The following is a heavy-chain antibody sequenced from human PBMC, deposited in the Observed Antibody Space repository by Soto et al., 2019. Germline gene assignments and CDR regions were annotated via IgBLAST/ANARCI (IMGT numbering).Heavy chain of an antibody. V-gene: IGHV3-21*01. J-gene: IGHJ4*02. Sequence: GGSLRLSCAASGFTFSSYSMNWVRQAPGKGLEWVSSISSSSSYIYYADSVKGRFTISRDNAKNSLYLQMNSLRAEDTAVYYCARWILGGDYEADYWGQGTLVTVSS. CDR1: GFTFSSYS. D-gene: IGHD5-18*01. CDR3: ARWILGGDYEADY. CDR2: ISSSSSYI.